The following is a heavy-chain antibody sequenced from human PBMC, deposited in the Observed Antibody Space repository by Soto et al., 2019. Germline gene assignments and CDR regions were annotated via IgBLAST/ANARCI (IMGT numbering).Heavy chain of an antibody. V-gene: IGHV1-69*13. CDR1: GGTFSSYA. D-gene: IGHD6-13*01. CDR3: ARPIAAAGTDAFDI. J-gene: IGHJ3*02. Sequence: SVKVSCKASGGTFSSYAISWVRQAPGQGLEWMGGIIPIFGTANYAQKFQGRVTITADESTSTAYMELSSLRSEDTAVYYCARPIAAAGTDAFDIWGQGTMVTVS. CDR2: IIPIFGTA.